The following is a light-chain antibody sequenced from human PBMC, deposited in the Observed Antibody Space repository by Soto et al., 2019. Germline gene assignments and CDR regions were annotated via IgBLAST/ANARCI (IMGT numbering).Light chain of an antibody. CDR2: DAS. CDR1: QSVNTF. Sequence: EILLTQSPATLSLSPGERATLSCRASQSVNTFLAWYQQKPGQAPRLLISDASNRATGIPARFSGSGSGTDFTLTISSLEPEDFAVYYCQQRFNWPGLSFGGGTKVDIK. CDR3: QQRFNWPGLS. J-gene: IGKJ4*01. V-gene: IGKV3-11*01.